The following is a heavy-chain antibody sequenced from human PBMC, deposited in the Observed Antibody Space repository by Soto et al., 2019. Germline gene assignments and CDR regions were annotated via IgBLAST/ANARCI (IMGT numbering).Heavy chain of an antibody. CDR3: ASQGNYYYDSSGHPAGY. CDR2: IIPIFGTA. CDR1: GGTFSSYA. D-gene: IGHD3-22*01. Sequence: QVQLVQSGAEVKKPGSSVKVSCKASGGTFSSYAISWVRQAPGQGLEWMGGIIPIFGTANYAQKFQGRVTITADESTSTAYMERSSLRSEDTAVYYCASQGNYYYDSSGHPAGYWGQGTLVTVSS. V-gene: IGHV1-69*12. J-gene: IGHJ4*02.